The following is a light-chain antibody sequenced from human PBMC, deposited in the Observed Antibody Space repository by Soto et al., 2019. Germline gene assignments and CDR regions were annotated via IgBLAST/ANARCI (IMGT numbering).Light chain of an antibody. CDR3: CSYAGSSTFYV. CDR1: SSEVGSYNL. J-gene: IGLJ1*01. V-gene: IGLV2-23*01. Sequence: QSVLTQPASVSGSPGQSITISCTGTSSEVGSYNLVSWYQQHPGKAPKLMIYEDNKRPSGVSNRFSGSKSGNTASLTISGLQAEDEADYYCCSYAGSSTFYVFGTGTKVTVL. CDR2: EDN.